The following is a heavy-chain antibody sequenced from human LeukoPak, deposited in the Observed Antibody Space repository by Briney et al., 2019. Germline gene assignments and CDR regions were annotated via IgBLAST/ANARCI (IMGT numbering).Heavy chain of an antibody. CDR2: INHSGST. V-gene: IGHV4-34*01. CDR3: ARGIVLMVYATFDY. Sequence: SETLSLTCAVYGESFSGYYWSWIRQPPGKGLEWIGEINHSGSTNYNPSLKSRVTLSVDTSKNQFSLKLNSVTAADTAVYYCARGIVLMVYATFDYWGQGTLVTVSS. CDR1: GESFSGYY. J-gene: IGHJ4*02. D-gene: IGHD2-8*01.